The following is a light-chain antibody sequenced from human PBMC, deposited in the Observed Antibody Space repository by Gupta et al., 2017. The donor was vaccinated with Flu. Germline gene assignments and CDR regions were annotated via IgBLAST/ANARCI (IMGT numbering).Light chain of an antibody. J-gene: IGLJ3*02. CDR2: EVS. V-gene: IGLV2-14*03. CDR3: NSYTTSNTPGV. CDR1: SSDIGDYDF. Sequence: QPALTQPAPVAGAPGPPITISCPETSSDIGDYDFVSGYRQLPGKAPKLIIYEVSRRPSGVSNRFSGSKSDNTASLTISGLQADDEADYYCNSYTTSNTPGVFGGGTKLTVL.